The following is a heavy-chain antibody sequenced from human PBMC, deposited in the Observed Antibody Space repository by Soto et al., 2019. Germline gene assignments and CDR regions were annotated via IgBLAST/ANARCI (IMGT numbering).Heavy chain of an antibody. CDR2: MNPNSGNT. CDR1: GYTFTSYD. D-gene: IGHD3-16*01. CDR3: ARGLYDYYYYYYVDV. J-gene: IGHJ6*03. V-gene: IGHV1-8*01. Sequence: ASVKVSCKASGYTFTSYDINWVRQATGQGLEWMGWMNPNSGNTGYAQKFQGRVTMTRNTSISTAYMELSSLRSEDTAVYYCARGLYDYYYYYYVDVWGKGTTVTVSS.